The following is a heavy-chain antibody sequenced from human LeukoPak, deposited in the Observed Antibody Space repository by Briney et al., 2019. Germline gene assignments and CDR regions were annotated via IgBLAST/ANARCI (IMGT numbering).Heavy chain of an antibody. CDR1: GFDFSDYY. Sequence: PGGSLRLSCAASGFDFSDYYMSWIRQAPGKGLEWVSNIKTTGLTTYYADSVKGRFTISRDNAKNSLFLQMNSLRADDTAIYYCARAGQLRYMDVWGKGTAVTVSS. J-gene: IGHJ6*03. CDR3: ARAGQLRYMDV. CDR2: IKTTGLTT. V-gene: IGHV3-11*04.